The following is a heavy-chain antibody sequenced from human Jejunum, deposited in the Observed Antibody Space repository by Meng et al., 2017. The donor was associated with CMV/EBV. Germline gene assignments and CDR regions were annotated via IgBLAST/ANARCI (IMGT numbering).Heavy chain of an antibody. V-gene: IGHV1-46*01. CDR1: FTGNS. D-gene: IGHD1-26*01. CDR2: INPSDPGT. CDR3: ARIRGSYPGDYYNGMDV. Sequence: FTGNSMHWVRQAPEQGLEWMAKINPSDPGTNYAQRFEGRVTMTRETSTNTVYLRLGSRKAEDTAVYYCARIRGSYPGDYYNGMDVWGQGTTVTVSS. J-gene: IGHJ6*02.